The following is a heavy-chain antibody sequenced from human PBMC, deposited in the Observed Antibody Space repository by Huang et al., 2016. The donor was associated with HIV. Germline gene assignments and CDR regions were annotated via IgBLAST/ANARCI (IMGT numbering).Heavy chain of an antibody. CDR2: ISYDGSNK. Sequence: QVQLVESGGGVVQPGRSLRLSCAASRFTFSTYAMHWVRQATGKWWGWVAVISYDGSNKYYADSVKGRFTISRDNSKNTLYLQMNSLRAEDTAVYYCARDLWLRDLYYYYYMDVWGKGTTVTVSS. V-gene: IGHV3-30-3*01. D-gene: IGHD5-12*01. CDR3: ARDLWLRDLYYYYYMDV. CDR1: RFTFSTYA. J-gene: IGHJ6*03.